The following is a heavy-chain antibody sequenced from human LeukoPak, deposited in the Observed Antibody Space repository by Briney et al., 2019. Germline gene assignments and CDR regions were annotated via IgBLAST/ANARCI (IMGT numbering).Heavy chain of an antibody. J-gene: IGHJ4*02. Sequence: GGSLRLSCAASGFTFSSYAMSWVRQAPGKGLEWVSNISGSGSGGSTYYADSVKGRFTISRDNSKNTLYLQMNSLRVEDTAVYFCAKDSRVVVVPATIEYWGQGTLVTVSS. CDR3: AKDSRVVVVPATIEY. CDR2: ISGSGSGGST. CDR1: GFTFSSYA. V-gene: IGHV3-23*01. D-gene: IGHD2-2*02.